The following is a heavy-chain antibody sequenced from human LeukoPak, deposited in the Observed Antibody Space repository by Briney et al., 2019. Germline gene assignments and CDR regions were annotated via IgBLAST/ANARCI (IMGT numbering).Heavy chain of an antibody. CDR3: ARQRGYHYDSTTNRFSDL. CDR1: GGSISSSSYY. D-gene: IGHD3-22*01. V-gene: IGHV4-39*01. Sequence: SETLSLTCTVSGGSISSSSYYWGWMRQPPGKGLEWIGSVYYSGITYYNPSLKSRVTISVDTSKNQFSLRLSSVTAADTAVYYCARQRGYHYDSTTNRFSDLWGQGTRVTVSS. J-gene: IGHJ5*02. CDR2: VYYSGIT.